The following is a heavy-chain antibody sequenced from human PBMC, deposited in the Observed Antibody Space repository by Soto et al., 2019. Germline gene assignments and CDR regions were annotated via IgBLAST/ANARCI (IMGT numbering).Heavy chain of an antibody. V-gene: IGHV5-10-1*01. Sequence: GESLKISCKGSGYSFTSYRISWVRQMPGKGLEWMGRIDPSDSYTNYSPSFQGHVTISADKSISTAYLQWSSLKASDTAMYYCARLPAMVTYYYYGMDVWGQGTTVTVSS. CDR3: ARLPAMVTYYYYGMDV. CDR2: IDPSDSYT. D-gene: IGHD5-18*01. J-gene: IGHJ6*02. CDR1: GYSFTSYR.